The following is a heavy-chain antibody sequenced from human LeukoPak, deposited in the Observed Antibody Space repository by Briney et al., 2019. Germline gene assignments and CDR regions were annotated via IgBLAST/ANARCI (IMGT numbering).Heavy chain of an antibody. Sequence: SETLSLTCTVSGGSISSSSYYWGWIRQPPGKGLEWIGSIYYSGSTYYNPSLKSRVTMSLDTSKNQFSLKLSSVTAADTAVYYCARSGDGYNPGWFDPWGQGTLVTVSS. CDR2: IYYSGST. J-gene: IGHJ5*02. CDR3: ARSGDGYNPGWFDP. CDR1: GGSISSSSYY. V-gene: IGHV4-39*07. D-gene: IGHD5-24*01.